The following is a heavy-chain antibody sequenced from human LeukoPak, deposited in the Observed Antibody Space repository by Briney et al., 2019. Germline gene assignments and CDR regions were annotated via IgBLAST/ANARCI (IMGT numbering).Heavy chain of an antibody. CDR1: GFTFSSYA. Sequence: GGSLRLSCAASGFTFSSYAMSWVRQAPGEGLVWVSRIRSDGSDTRYAESVKGRFTISRDNSKNTLYLQMNSLRAEDTAVYYCARGVAATPLDYWGQGTLVTVSS. CDR2: IRSDGSDT. CDR3: ARGVAATPLDY. V-gene: IGHV3-74*01. D-gene: IGHD2-15*01. J-gene: IGHJ4*02.